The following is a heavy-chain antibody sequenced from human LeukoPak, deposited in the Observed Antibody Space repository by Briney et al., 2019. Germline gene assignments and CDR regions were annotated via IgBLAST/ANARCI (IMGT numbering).Heavy chain of an antibody. CDR1: GGSISSGGYY. J-gene: IGHJ6*03. CDR2: IYHSGST. V-gene: IGHV4-30-2*01. D-gene: IGHD6-6*01. CDR3: ARARPYYYYMDV. Sequence: SETLPLTCTVSGGSISSGGYYWSWIRQPPGKGLEWIGYIYHSGSTYYNPSLKSRVTISVDRSKNQFSLKLSSVTAADTAVYYCARARPYYYYMDVWGKGTTVTVSS.